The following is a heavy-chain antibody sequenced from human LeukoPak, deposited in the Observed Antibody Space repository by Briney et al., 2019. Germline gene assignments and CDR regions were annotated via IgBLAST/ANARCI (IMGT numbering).Heavy chain of an antibody. CDR3: ARLSTVTNFDY. CDR1: GFTFSSYS. D-gene: IGHD4-17*01. J-gene: IGHJ4*02. CDR2: IGSSSSTI. V-gene: IGHV3-48*01. Sequence: GGSLRLSCAASGFTFSSYSMNWVRQAPGKGLGWVSYIGSSSSTIYYADSVKGRFTISRDNAKNSLYLQMNSLRAEDTAVYYCARLSTVTNFDYWGQGTLVTVSS.